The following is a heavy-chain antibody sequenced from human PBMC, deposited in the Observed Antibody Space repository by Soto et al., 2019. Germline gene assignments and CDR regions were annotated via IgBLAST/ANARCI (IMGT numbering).Heavy chain of an antibody. J-gene: IGHJ4*02. D-gene: IGHD3-22*01. Sequence: GGSLRLSCAASGFTFSSYAMSWVRQAPGKGLEWVSAISGSGGSTYYADSVKGRFTISRDNSKNTLYLQMNSLRAEDTAVYYCAKWGYYYDSSGYVDYWGQGTLVTVSS. CDR2: ISGSGGST. CDR3: AKWGYYYDSSGYVDY. V-gene: IGHV3-23*01. CDR1: GFTFSSYA.